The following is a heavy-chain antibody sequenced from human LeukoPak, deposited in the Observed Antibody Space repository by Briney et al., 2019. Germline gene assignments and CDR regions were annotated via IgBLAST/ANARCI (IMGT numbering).Heavy chain of an antibody. CDR1: GYTFTSYY. D-gene: IGHD6-6*01. J-gene: IGHJ6*03. V-gene: IGHV1-46*01. CDR2: INPSGGST. Sequence: GASVKVSCKASGYTFTSYYMHWVRQAPGQGLEWMGIINPSGGSTSYAQKFQGRVTMTRDMSTSTVYMELSSLRSEDTAVYYCARDPYSSSNYYYYYMDVWGKGTTVAVSS. CDR3: ARDPYSSSNYYYYYMDV.